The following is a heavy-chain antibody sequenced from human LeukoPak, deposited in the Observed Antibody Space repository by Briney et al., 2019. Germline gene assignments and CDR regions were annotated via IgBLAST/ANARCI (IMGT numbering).Heavy chain of an antibody. CDR3: ARDPYYYDSSGPRLDP. V-gene: IGHV1-18*01. CDR1: GYTFTSYG. J-gene: IGHJ5*02. D-gene: IGHD3-22*01. CDR2: ISAYNGNT. Sequence: ASVKVSCKASGYTFTSYGISWVRQAPGQGLEWMGWISAYNGNTNYAQKLQGRVTMTTDTSTSTAYMELRSLRSDDTAVYYCARDPYYYDSSGPRLDPWGQGTLVTVSS.